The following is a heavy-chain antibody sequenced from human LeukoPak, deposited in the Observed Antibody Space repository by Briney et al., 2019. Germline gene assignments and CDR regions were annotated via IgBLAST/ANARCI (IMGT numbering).Heavy chain of an antibody. J-gene: IGHJ3*02. CDR2: ISSSSSYI. V-gene: IGHV3-21*04. D-gene: IGHD3-22*01. CDR3: AKVWAYYYDSSGYDDAFDI. Sequence: GGSLRLSCAASGFTFSSYSMNWVRQAPGKGLEWVSSISSSSSYIYYADSVKGRFTISRDNSKNTLYLQMNSLRAEDTAVYYCAKVWAYYYDSSGYDDAFDIWGQGTMVTVSS. CDR1: GFTFSSYS.